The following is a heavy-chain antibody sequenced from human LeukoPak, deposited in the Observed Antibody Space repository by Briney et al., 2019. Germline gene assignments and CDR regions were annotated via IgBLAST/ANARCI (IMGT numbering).Heavy chain of an antibody. Sequence: KPSETLSLTCTVSGGSISSYYWSWIRQPAGKGLEWIGRIYTSGSTNYNPPLKSRVTMSVDTSKNQFSLKLSSVTAADTAVYYCARASPDYYYYYMDVWGKGTTVTVSS. CDR1: GGSISSYY. CDR2: IYTSGST. CDR3: ARASPDYYYYYMDV. V-gene: IGHV4-4*07. J-gene: IGHJ6*03.